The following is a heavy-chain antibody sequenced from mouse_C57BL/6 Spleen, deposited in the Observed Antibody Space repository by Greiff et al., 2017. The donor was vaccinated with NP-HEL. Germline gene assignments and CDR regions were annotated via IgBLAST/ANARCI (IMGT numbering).Heavy chain of an antibody. D-gene: IGHD4-1*01. CDR3: ARGVWDFYWYFDV. CDR1: GYTFTDYY. Sequence: EVQLQQSGPELVKPGASVKISCKASGYTFTDYYMNWVKQSHGKSLEWIGDINPNNGGTSYNQKFKGKATLTVDKSSSTGYMELRSMTSEDSAVYYCARGVWDFYWYFDVWGTGTTVTVSS. J-gene: IGHJ1*03. CDR2: INPNNGGT. V-gene: IGHV1-26*01.